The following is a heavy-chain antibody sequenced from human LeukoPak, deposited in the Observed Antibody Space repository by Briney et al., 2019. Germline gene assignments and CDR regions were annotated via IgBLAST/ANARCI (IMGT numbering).Heavy chain of an antibody. J-gene: IGHJ4*02. D-gene: IGHD3-16*02. Sequence: GGSLRLSCAASGFTFSSYWMSWVHQAPGKGLEWVANIKQDGSEKYYVDSVKGRFTISRDNAKNSLYLQMNSLRAEDTAVYYCARVEDYVWGSYRYIDYWGQGTLVTVSS. CDR2: IKQDGSEK. CDR1: GFTFSSYW. V-gene: IGHV3-7*01. CDR3: ARVEDYVWGSYRYIDY.